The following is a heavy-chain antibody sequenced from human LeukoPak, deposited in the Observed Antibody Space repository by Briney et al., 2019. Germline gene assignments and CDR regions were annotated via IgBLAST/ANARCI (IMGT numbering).Heavy chain of an antibody. CDR1: GFTFSGSA. D-gene: IGHD2-2*01. CDR3: TRQWGYCSSTSCYNWFDP. CDR2: IRSKANSYAT. V-gene: IGHV3-73*01. J-gene: IGHJ5*02. Sequence: SGGSLRLSCAASGFTFSGSAMHWVRQAPGKGLEWVGRIRSKANSYATAYAASVKGRFTISRDDSKNTAYLQMNSLKTEDTAVYYCTRQWGYCSSTSCYNWFDPWGQGTLVTVSS.